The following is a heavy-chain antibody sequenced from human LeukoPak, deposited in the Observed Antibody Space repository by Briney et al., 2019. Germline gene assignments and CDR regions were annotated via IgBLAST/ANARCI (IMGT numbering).Heavy chain of an antibody. CDR3: ARVPTPARFNRGYYFDY. V-gene: IGHV1-2*02. CDR2: INPNSGGT. J-gene: IGHJ4*02. Sequence: ASVKVSCKASGYTFTGYYMHWVRQAPGQGLEWMGWINPNSGGTNYAQKFQGRVTMTRDTSISTAYMELCRLRSDDTAVYYCARVPTPARFNRGYYFDYWGQGTLVTVSS. CDR1: GYTFTGYY. D-gene: IGHD5-12*01.